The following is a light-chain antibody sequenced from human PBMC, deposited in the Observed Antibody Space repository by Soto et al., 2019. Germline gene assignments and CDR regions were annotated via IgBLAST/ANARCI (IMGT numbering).Light chain of an antibody. V-gene: IGKV3-20*01. CDR1: QYINTR. CDR3: QQYDRSWT. CDR2: QTS. Sequence: EIVLTQSPATLSSFPGDRVTLSCRASQYINTRLAWYQHRPGQAHRLLIYQTSIRAAGIPDRFSGSGSGTDFTLTISRLEPEDFAVYYCQQYDRSWTFGQGTKVDIK. J-gene: IGKJ1*01.